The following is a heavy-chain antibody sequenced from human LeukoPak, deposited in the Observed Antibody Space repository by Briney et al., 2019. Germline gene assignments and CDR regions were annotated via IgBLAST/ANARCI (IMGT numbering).Heavy chain of an antibody. D-gene: IGHD3-16*01. J-gene: IGHJ4*02. CDR2: IYYSGST. CDR1: GGSISSSSYY. V-gene: IGHV4-39*01. Sequence: PSETLSLTCTVSGGSISSSSYYWGWIRQPPGKGLEWIGSIYYSGSTYYNPSLKSRVTISVDTSKNQFSLKLSSVTAADTAVYYCASVGGRPYYYFDYWGQGTLVTVSS. CDR3: ASVGGRPYYYFDY.